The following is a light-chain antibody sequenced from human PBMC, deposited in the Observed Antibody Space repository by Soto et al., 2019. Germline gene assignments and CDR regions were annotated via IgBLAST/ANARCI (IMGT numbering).Light chain of an antibody. CDR2: KAS. Sequence: DIQMTHSPSSLSASVGDRVTIACLASQVIDRWLAWYQQKPGKAPKLLIYKASTLKSGVPSRFSGSGSGTDFTLTISSLEPEDFAVYYCQQRSNWPLTFGQGTRLEIK. CDR3: QQRSNWPLT. V-gene: IGKV1-12*01. CDR1: QVIDRW. J-gene: IGKJ5*01.